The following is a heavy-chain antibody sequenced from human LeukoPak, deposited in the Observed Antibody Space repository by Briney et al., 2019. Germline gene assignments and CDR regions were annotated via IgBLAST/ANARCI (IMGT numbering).Heavy chain of an antibody. Sequence: GGSLRLSCEASGCTFSIYWMHWVRQAPGKGLEWISRISNDDRNIRYADSVKGRFTISRDTAKNTLYLQMNSLRAEDTAMYYCARENLESTVPMQYWGQGTLVTVSS. J-gene: IGHJ4*02. CDR3: ARENLESTVPMQY. CDR1: GCTFSIYW. CDR2: ISNDDRNI. D-gene: IGHD5/OR15-5a*01. V-gene: IGHV3-74*01.